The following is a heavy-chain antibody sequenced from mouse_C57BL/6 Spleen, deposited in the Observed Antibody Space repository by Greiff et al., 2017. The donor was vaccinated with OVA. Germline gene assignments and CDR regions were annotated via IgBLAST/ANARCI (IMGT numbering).Heavy chain of an antibody. Sequence: VQLQQPGAELVKPGASVKLFRKASGYTFTSYWMHRVKQRPGRGLEWIGRIDPNSGGTKYNEKFKSKATLTVDKPTSTAYMQLSILTSEDSAVYYCALYYYGSSPLDDWGQGTTLTVSS. J-gene: IGHJ2*01. CDR3: ALYYYGSSPLDD. V-gene: IGHV1-72*01. CDR1: GYTFTSYW. D-gene: IGHD1-1*01. CDR2: IDPNSGGT.